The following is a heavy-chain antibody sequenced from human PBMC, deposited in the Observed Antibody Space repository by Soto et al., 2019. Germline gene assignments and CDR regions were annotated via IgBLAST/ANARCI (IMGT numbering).Heavy chain of an antibody. CDR2: IYYSGST. CDR3: ARHEDSSGWLNYFDS. V-gene: IGHV4-59*08. CDR1: GGSISSYY. D-gene: IGHD6-19*01. J-gene: IGHJ4*02. Sequence: ETLSLTCTVSGGSISSYYWSWIRQPPGKGLEWIGYIYYSGSTYNPSLKSRVTISVDTSKNQFSLKLSSVTAADTALYYCARHEDSSGWLNYFDSWGQGTLVTVSS.